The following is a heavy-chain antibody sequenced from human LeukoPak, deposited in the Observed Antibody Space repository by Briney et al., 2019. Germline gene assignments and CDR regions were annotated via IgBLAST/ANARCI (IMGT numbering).Heavy chain of an antibody. CDR2: ISGSGGST. J-gene: IGHJ3*02. D-gene: IGHD6-13*01. Sequence: GGSLRLSCAASGFTFDDYAMHWVRQAPGKGLEWVSAISGSGGSTYYADSVKGRFTISRDNSKNTLYLQMNSLRAEDTAVYYCAKSSRQLRAFDIWGQGTMVTVSS. CDR3: AKSSRQLRAFDI. V-gene: IGHV3-23*01. CDR1: GFTFDDYA.